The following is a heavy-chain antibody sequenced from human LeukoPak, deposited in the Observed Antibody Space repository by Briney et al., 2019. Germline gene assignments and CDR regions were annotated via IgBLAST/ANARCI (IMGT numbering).Heavy chain of an antibody. CDR2: ISSNGGST. Sequence: PGGSLRLSCAASGFTFSSYSMHWVRQAPGKGLEYVSAISSNGGSTYFANSVKGRFTISRDNSKNTLYLQLGSLRTEDTAVYFCVKDTLFSVVIPGNDAFDIWGQGTMVTVSS. J-gene: IGHJ3*02. CDR1: GFTFSSYS. CDR3: VKDTLFSVVIPGNDAFDI. D-gene: IGHD3-22*01. V-gene: IGHV3-64*01.